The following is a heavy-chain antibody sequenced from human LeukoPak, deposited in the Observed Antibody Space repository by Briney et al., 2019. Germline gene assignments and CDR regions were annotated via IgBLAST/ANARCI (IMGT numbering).Heavy chain of an antibody. CDR3: ARSLWPADY. V-gene: IGHV3-7*01. Sequence: GGSLRLSCAASGFTFSDYWMSWVRQAPGKGLEWVADIKQDGSDKKNVDSVKGRFTISRDSAKKSLYLQMDSLRAEDTAVYYCARSLWPADYWGQGTLVTVSS. J-gene: IGHJ4*02. CDR2: IKQDGSDK. CDR1: GFTFSDYW. D-gene: IGHD3-10*01.